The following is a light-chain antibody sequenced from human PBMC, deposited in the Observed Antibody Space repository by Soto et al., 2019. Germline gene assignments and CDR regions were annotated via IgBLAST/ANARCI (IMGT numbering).Light chain of an antibody. CDR1: QSISTY. Sequence: DIQMTQSPSSLSVSVGDRVAITCRASQSISTYLNWYQQKPGKAPKLLIYAASSLQSGVPSRFTGSGSGTDFTLTISSLQPEDFATYYCQQSYSNVRTFGQGTKVEIK. J-gene: IGKJ1*01. CDR3: QQSYSNVRT. CDR2: AAS. V-gene: IGKV1-39*01.